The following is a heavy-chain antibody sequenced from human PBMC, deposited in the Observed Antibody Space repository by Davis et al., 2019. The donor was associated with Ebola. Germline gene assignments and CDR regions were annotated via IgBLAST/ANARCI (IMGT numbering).Heavy chain of an antibody. CDR1: GGSISSSSYY. CDR2: IYYSGST. D-gene: IGHD6-13*01. V-gene: IGHV4-39*01. CDR3: ARRQTDAAGSYWYFDL. Sequence: SETLSLTCTVSGGSISSSSYYWGWIRQPPGKGLEWIWSIYYSGSTYYNPSLKSRVTISVDTSKNQFSLKLSSVTAADTAVYYCARRQTDAAGSYWYFDLWGRGTLVTVSS. J-gene: IGHJ2*01.